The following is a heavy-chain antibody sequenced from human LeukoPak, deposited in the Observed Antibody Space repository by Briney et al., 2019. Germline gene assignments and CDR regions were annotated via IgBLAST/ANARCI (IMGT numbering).Heavy chain of an antibody. J-gene: IGHJ4*02. CDR1: GGSFSGYY. V-gene: IGHV4-34*01. CDR3: ARPKYSSSWYFDS. CDR2: INHSGST. Sequence: SETLSLTCAVYGGSFSGYYWSWIRQPPGKGLEWIGEINHSGSTNYNPSLKSRVTISVDTSKNQFSLRLNSVTAADTAVYYCARPKYSSSWYFDSWGQGTLVTVSS. D-gene: IGHD6-13*01.